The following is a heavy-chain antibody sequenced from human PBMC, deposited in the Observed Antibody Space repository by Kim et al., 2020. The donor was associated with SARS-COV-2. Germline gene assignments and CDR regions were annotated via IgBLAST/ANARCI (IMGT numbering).Heavy chain of an antibody. CDR2: IWYDGSNK. V-gene: IGHV3-33*01. Sequence: GGSLRLSCAASGFTFSSYGMHWVRQAPGKGLEWVALIWYDGSNKYYADSVKGRFTISRDNSKNTLYLQMNSLRAEDTAVYYCARDCRGGSCYAVYWGQGTLVTVSS. J-gene: IGHJ4*02. CDR3: ARDCRGGSCYAVY. CDR1: GFTFSSYG. D-gene: IGHD2-15*01.